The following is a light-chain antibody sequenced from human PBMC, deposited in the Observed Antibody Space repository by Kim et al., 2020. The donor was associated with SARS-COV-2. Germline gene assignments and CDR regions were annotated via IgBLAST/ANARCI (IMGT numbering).Light chain of an antibody. J-gene: IGKJ1*01. CDR1: QAISNY. V-gene: IGKV1-9*01. CDR2: GTS. CDR3: QQFSIYPRT. Sequence: DIQLTQSPSFLSASVGDRVTITCRASQAISNYLAWYQQYPGKAPKLLIYGTSTLQSGVPSRFSGSGSGTEFTLTITSLQPEDFATYFCQQFSIYPRTFGQGTKVDIK.